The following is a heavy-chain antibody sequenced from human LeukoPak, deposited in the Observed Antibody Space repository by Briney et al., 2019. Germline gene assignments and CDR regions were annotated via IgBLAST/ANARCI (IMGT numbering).Heavy chain of an antibody. Sequence: PGGSLRLSCAASGFSFSSFGMIWVRQAPGKGLEWLSYISTSGTQSYADSVKGRFTVSRDNVKKSVSLQMNSLRVGDTAVYYCARRNTIFRGYFYMDVWGKGTTVTVAS. V-gene: IGHV3-48*01. CDR2: ISTSGTQ. CDR1: GFSFSSFG. CDR3: ARRNTIFRGYFYMDV. D-gene: IGHD3-3*01. J-gene: IGHJ6*03.